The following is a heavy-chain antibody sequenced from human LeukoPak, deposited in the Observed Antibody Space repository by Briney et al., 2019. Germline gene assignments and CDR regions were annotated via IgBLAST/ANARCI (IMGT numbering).Heavy chain of an antibody. V-gene: IGHV4-38-2*02. Sequence: SETLSLTCSVSGYSISSHYCWSWIRQPPGKGLAWIGEINHSGSTNYNPSLKSRVTISVDTSKNQFSLKLSSVTAADTAVYYCARSLSRYYDILTGPRAFDYWGQGTLVTVSS. CDR3: ARSLSRYYDILTGPRAFDY. D-gene: IGHD3-9*01. CDR2: INHSGST. CDR1: GYSISSHYC. J-gene: IGHJ4*02.